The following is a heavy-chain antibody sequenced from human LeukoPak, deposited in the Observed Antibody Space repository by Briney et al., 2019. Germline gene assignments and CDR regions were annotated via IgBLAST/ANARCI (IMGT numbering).Heavy chain of an antibody. CDR1: GYTFTSYD. D-gene: IGHD3-3*01. J-gene: IGHJ6*03. CDR3: ARGNGASYYDFWSGYYFAPYYYYMDV. V-gene: IGHV1-8*01. Sequence: GASVKVSCKASGYTFTSYDIHGVRQATGQGLEWMGWMNPNRGNTGYAQKFQSRVTMTRNTSISTAYMELSSLRSEDTAVYYCARGNGASYYDFWSGYYFAPYYYYMDVWGKGTTVTVSS. CDR2: MNPNRGNT.